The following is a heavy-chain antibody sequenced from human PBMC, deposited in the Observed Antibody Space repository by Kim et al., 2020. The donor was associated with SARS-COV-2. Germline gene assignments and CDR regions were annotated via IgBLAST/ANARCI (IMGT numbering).Heavy chain of an antibody. V-gene: IGHV1-2*06. D-gene: IGHD1-1*01. CDR3: ARGESTTAWSADY. Sequence: ASVKVSCKASGYTFSAYFMHWVRQAPGQGLVWMGRLNPNTGDSEYAHRFEGRVSMTTEMSISTAYMEVTRLTSDDAAVYHCARGESTTAWSADYWGQGTL. J-gene: IGHJ4*02. CDR2: LNPNTGDS. CDR1: GYTFSAYF.